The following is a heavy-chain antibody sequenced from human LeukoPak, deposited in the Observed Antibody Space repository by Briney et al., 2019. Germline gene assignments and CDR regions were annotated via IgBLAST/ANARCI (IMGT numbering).Heavy chain of an antibody. CDR2: MNPNSGNT. CDR1: GSTFTSYD. D-gene: IGHD3-3*01. V-gene: IGHV1-8*03. Sequence: ASVKVSCKASGSTFTSYDINWVRQAPGQGLEWMGWMNPNSGNTGYAQKFQGRVTITRNISISTAYMELSSLRSEYTAVYYCSRLFPQGPVWSGYFWYFDYGGKGTRVTVS. CDR3: SRLFPQGPVWSGYFWYFDY. J-gene: IGHJ4*02.